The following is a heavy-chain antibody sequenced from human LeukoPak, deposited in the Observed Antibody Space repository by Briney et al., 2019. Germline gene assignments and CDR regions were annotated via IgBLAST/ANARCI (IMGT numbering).Heavy chain of an antibody. CDR2: IYYSGST. CDR3: ARDGGDFDY. V-gene: IGHV4-59*01. CDR1: GGSISSYY. D-gene: IGHD2-21*01. Sequence: SETLSLTCTVSGGSISSYYWSWIRQPPGKGLEWIGYIYYSGSTNYNPSLKSRVTISVDTSKNQFSLKLSSVTAADTAVYYCARDGGDFDYWGQGTLVTVSS. J-gene: IGHJ4*02.